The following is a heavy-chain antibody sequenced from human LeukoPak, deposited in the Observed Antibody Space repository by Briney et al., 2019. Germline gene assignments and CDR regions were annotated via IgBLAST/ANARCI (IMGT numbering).Heavy chain of an antibody. Sequence: GGSLRLSCAASGFTFDDYGMRWVRQAPGKGLEWVSVIYSGGNTYYADSVKGRFTISRDNSKNTLYLQMNSLRAEDTAVYYCARDRAGYSYYGVNYYYYMDVWGKGTTVTISS. V-gene: IGHV3-53*01. CDR1: GFTFDDYG. CDR3: ARDRAGYSYYGVNYYYYMDV. D-gene: IGHD5-18*01. J-gene: IGHJ6*03. CDR2: IYSGGNT.